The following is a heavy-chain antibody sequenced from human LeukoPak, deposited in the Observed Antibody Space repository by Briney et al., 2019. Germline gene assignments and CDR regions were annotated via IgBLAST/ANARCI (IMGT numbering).Heavy chain of an antibody. V-gene: IGHV4-38-2*02. Sequence: SETLSLTCTVSGYSISSGYYWGWIRQPPGKGLEWIGSIYHSGSTYYNPSLKSRVTISVDTSKNQFSLKLSSVTAADTAVYYCARKRITFGVFNGMDVWGQGTTVTVSS. CDR1: GYSISSGYY. J-gene: IGHJ6*02. CDR3: ARKRITFGVFNGMDV. CDR2: IYHSGST. D-gene: IGHD3-16*01.